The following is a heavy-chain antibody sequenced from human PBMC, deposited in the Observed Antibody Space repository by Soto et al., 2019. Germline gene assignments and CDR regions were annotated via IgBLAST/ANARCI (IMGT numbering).Heavy chain of an antibody. D-gene: IGHD6-19*01. V-gene: IGHV3-9*01. CDR3: AKDGGENPIYSSGWYVDY. CDR1: GFTFDDYA. Sequence: GGSLRLSCAASGFTFDDYAMHWVRQAPGKGLEWVSGISWNSGSIGYADSVKGRFTISRDNAKNSLYLQMNSLRAEDTALYYCAKDGGENPIYSSGWYVDYWGQGTLVTVSS. CDR2: ISWNSGSI. J-gene: IGHJ4*02.